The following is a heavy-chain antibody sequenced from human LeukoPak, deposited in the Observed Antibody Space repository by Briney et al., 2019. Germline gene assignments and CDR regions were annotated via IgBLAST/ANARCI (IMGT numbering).Heavy chain of an antibody. CDR2: ISSSSSYI. Sequence: PGGSLRLSCAASGFTFSSYSMNWVRQAPGKGLEWVSSISSSSSYIYYADSVKGRFTISRDNAKNSLYLQMNNLRAEDTAVYYCARAVASSKAAARALSYWGQGTLVTVSS. CDR3: ARAVASSKAAARALSY. J-gene: IGHJ4*02. D-gene: IGHD6-13*01. V-gene: IGHV3-21*01. CDR1: GFTFSSYS.